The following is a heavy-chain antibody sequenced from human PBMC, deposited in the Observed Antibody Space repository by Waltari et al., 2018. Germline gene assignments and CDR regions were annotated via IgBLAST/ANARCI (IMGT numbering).Heavy chain of an antibody. CDR2: VDPEDGET. CDR1: GYTFTDYY. V-gene: IGHV1-69-2*01. CDR3: ATVSTYYYGSGSYFPFDY. Sequence: EVQLVQSGAEVKKPGATVTISCKVSGYTFTDYYMHWVQQAPGTGLYWMGLVDPEDGETIYAEKFQGRVTITADTSTDTAYMELSSLRSEDTAVYYCATVSTYYYGSGSYFPFDYWGQGTLVTVSS. J-gene: IGHJ4*02. D-gene: IGHD3-10*01.